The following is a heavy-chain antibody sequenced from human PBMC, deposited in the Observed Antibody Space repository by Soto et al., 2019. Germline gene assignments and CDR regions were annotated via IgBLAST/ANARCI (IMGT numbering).Heavy chain of an antibody. V-gene: IGHV4-59*12. CDR3: ARAYGDYLTANCFDP. Sequence: SETLSLTCTVSGGSISTYYWSWIRQPPGKGLEWIGYIYDSGSTNYNPSLKSRVTISVASSKHQFSLKLSSVTAADTAVYYCARAYGDYLTANCFDPWGQGTLVTVS. CDR2: IYDSGST. CDR1: GGSISTYY. D-gene: IGHD4-17*01. J-gene: IGHJ5*02.